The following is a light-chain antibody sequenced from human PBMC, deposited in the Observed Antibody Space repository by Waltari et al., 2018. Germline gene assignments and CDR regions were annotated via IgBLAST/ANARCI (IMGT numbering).Light chain of an antibody. CDR3: QVWDNRRDHRWV. CDR2: DDP. J-gene: IGLJ3*02. CDR1: NIGTYS. Sequence: SYVLTQPPSVSVAPGQTATITCGGDNIGTYSVHWYHQKPGQAPVLVVYDDPDRPSGIPWRFSGSNPGNTATLTISRVEAADEADYYCQVWDNRRDHRWVFGGGTKLTVL. V-gene: IGLV3-21*02.